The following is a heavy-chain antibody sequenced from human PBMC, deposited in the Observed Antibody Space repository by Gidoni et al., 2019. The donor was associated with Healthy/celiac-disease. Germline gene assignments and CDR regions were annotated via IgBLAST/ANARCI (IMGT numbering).Heavy chain of an antibody. V-gene: IGHV3-23*01. J-gene: IGHJ6*02. D-gene: IGHD2-15*01. Sequence: EVQLLESGGGLVQPGGSLRLSCADPGITFRSYAMSWVRQAPGKGLEWVSAISGSGGSTYYADSVKGRFTISRDNSKNTLYLQMNSLRAEDTAVYYCAKVATGSYYYYGMDVWGQGTTVTVSS. CDR1: GITFRSYA. CDR2: ISGSGGST. CDR3: AKVATGSYYYYGMDV.